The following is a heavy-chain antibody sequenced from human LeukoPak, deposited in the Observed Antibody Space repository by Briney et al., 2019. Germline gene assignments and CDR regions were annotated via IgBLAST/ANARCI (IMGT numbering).Heavy chain of an antibody. J-gene: IGHJ2*01. V-gene: IGHV4-34*01. D-gene: IGHD6-13*01. CDR3: ARGPLQPGIAAAGTRYFDL. CDR1: GGSFSGYY. CDR2: INHSGST. Sequence: SETLSLTCAVYGGSFSGYYWSWIRQPPGKGLEWIGEINHSGSTNYNPSLKSRVTISVVTSKNQFSLKLSSVTAADTAVYYCARGPLQPGIAAAGTRYFDLWGRGTLVTVSS.